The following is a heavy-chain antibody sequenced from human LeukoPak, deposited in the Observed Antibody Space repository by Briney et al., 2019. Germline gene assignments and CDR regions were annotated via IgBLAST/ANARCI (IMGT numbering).Heavy chain of an antibody. CDR2: INHTGKI. CDR1: GSSIRIYTD. J-gene: IGHJ5*02. CDR3: QISGPIYEAVS. Sequence: SETLSLTCTVSGSSIRIYTDWGWIRPPPGKGLEWIGTINHTGKIYYNPSLESPLTISVDASKNHSSLKLSSISAPGTVFYFLQISGPIYEAVSWGKGTLVTVSS. V-gene: IGHV4-38-2*02. D-gene: IGHD5-18*01.